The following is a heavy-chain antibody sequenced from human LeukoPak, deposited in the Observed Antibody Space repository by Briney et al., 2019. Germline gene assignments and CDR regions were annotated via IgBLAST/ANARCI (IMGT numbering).Heavy chain of an antibody. D-gene: IGHD6-13*01. CDR2: IIPIFGTA. V-gene: IGHV1-69*05. Sequence: SVKVSCKASGGTFSSYAISWVRQAPGQGLEWMGGIIPIFGTANYAQKFQGRVTITTDESTSTAYMELSSLRSEDTAVYYCTRTAAGTEDVFDIWGQGTMVTVSS. CDR3: TRTAAGTEDVFDI. CDR1: GGTFSSYA. J-gene: IGHJ3*02.